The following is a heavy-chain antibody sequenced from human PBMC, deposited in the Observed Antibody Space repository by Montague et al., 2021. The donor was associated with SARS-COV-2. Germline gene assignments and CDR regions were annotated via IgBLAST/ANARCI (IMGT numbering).Heavy chain of an antibody. CDR2: IYCSGST. J-gene: IGHJ3*02. D-gene: IGHD3-22*01. CDR3: ASPTYYYDSSGSDAFDI. CDR1: GGSISSSSYY. V-gene: IGHV4-39*01. Sequence: SETLSLTCTVSGGSISSSSYYWGWIRQPPGKGLEWIGSIYCSGSTYYNLSLKSRVTISVDTSKNQFSLKLSSVTAADTAVYYCASPTYYYDSSGSDAFDIWGQGTMVTVSS.